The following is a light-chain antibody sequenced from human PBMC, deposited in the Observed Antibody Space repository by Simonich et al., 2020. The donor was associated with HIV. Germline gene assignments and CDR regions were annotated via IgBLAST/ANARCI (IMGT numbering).Light chain of an antibody. V-gene: IGLV2-14*01. CDR2: DVS. J-gene: IGLJ2*01. CDR3: SSYTSSSTVV. Sequence: QSALTQPASVSGSPGQSITISCTETSSDVGGYNYVSWYQQHPGKAPKLMIYDVSKRPSGVSNRFSGSKSGNTASLTISGIQAEDEADYYCSSYTSSSTVVFGGGTKLTVL. CDR1: SSDVGGYNY.